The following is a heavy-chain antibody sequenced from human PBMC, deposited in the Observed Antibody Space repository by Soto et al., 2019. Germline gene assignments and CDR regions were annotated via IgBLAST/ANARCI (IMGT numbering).Heavy chain of an antibody. CDR3: ARDWWHYGSGIYYPDWYFDL. Sequence: EVQLVESGGGLVQPGGSLRLSCAASGFTVSSNYMSWVRQAPGKGLEWVSVIYSGGSTYYADSVKGRFTISRDNSKNTLYLQMNSLRAEDTAVYYCARDWWHYGSGIYYPDWYFDLWGRGTLVTVSS. CDR2: IYSGGST. CDR1: GFTVSSNY. V-gene: IGHV3-66*01. J-gene: IGHJ2*01. D-gene: IGHD3-10*01.